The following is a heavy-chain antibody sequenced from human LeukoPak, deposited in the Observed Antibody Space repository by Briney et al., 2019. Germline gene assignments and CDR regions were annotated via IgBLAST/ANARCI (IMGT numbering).Heavy chain of an antibody. CDR3: AKDAYSDYPDAFDF. V-gene: IGHV3-23*01. D-gene: IGHD4-11*01. J-gene: IGHJ3*01. Sequence: GSLKLSCAASGFIFYNYAMSWVRPAPGRGLEWVSTFSRGGSTTYYADSVKGRFTISGDNSKSTLYLQMNSLRAGDTAVYYCAKDAYSDYPDAFDFWGQGTMVTVSS. CDR2: FSRGGSTT. CDR1: GFIFYNYA.